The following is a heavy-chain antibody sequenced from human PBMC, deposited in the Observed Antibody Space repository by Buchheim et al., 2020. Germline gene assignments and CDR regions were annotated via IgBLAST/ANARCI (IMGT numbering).Heavy chain of an antibody. CDR3: ASSYQAAYFDY. D-gene: IGHD2-2*01. V-gene: IGHV3-7*01. J-gene: IGHJ4*02. CDR2: IKQDGSEK. Sequence: EVQLVESGGGLVQPGGSLRLSCAASGFTFSRYWMNWVRQAPGKGLEWVANIKQDGSEKYYVDSVKGRFPISREYAKNSPYLQMNSLRAEDTAVYYCASSYQAAYFDYWGQGTL. CDR1: GFTFSRYW.